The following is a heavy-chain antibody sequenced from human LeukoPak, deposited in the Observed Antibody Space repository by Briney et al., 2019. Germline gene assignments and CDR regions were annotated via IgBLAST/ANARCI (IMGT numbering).Heavy chain of an antibody. V-gene: IGHV3-30*04. CDR2: ISYDGSNK. J-gene: IGHJ4*02. CDR1: GFTFSSYA. CDR3: ARDHIVGASPFDY. D-gene: IGHD1-26*01. Sequence: PGRSLRFSCAASGFTFSSYAMHWVRQAPGKGLEWVAVISYDGSNKYYADSVKGRFTISRDNSKNTLYLQMNSLRAEVTAVYYCARDHIVGASPFDYWGQGTLVTVSS.